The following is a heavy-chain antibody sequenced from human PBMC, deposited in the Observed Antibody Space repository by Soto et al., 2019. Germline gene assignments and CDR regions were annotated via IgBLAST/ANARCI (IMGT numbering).Heavy chain of an antibody. D-gene: IGHD3-3*01. CDR2: TSSYNTNT. CDR3: ARGHGVIIGAMDV. J-gene: IGHJ6*02. Sequence: GASVKVSCKSSGYRFETYAMNWVRQAPGQGLEWMGWTSSYNTNTFYADKFQDRVSMTTDTSTGTAYMELRSLSSDDTAVYYCARGHGVIIGAMDVWGQGTAVTVS. V-gene: IGHV1-18*01. CDR1: GYRFETYA.